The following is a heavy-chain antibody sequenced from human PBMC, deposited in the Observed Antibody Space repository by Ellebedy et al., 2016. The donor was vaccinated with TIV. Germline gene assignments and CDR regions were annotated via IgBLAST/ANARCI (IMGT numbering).Heavy chain of an antibody. CDR2: IYHSGST. V-gene: IGHV4-30-2*01. D-gene: IGHD5-18*01. CDR3: ARESSGYSYGYGAFDI. CDR1: GGSISSGGYS. J-gene: IGHJ3*02. Sequence: SETLSLXXAVSGGSISSGGYSWSWIRQPPGKGLEWIGYIYHSGSTYYNPSLKSRVTISVDRSKNQFSLKLSFVTAADTAVYYCARESSGYSYGYGAFDIWGQGTMVTVSS.